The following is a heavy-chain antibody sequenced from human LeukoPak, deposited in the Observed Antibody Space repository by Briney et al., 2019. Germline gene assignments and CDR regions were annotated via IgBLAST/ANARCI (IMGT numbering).Heavy chain of an antibody. CDR2: IYYSGST. J-gene: IGHJ4*02. CDR3: ARQDIVVVTAIDY. D-gene: IGHD2-21*02. V-gene: IGHV4-39*01. CDR1: GRYMRCSSYY. Sequence: PSETLSLTRTVSGRYMRCSSYYLGWIRQPPGKGLEWIGSIYYSGSTYYNPSLKSRVTISVDTSKNQFSLNLSSVTAADTAVYYCARQDIVVVTAIDYWGQGTLVTVSS.